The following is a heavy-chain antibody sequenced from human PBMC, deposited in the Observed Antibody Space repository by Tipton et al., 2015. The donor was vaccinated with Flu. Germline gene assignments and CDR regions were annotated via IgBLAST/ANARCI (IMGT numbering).Heavy chain of an antibody. J-gene: IGHJ6*02. D-gene: IGHD6-6*01. CDR3: ARGVQQLVLQPQYGLDV. CDR2: FNPIFDTP. CDR1: GDTFTRHT. Sequence: QVQLVQSGAEVKRPGSSVRVSCKASGDTFTRHTITWVRQAPGQGFEWMGTFNPIFDTPTYARRFRDRVTISADASTHTVYMELFSLRSDDTAVYFCARGVQQLVLQPQYGLDVWGQGTTVAVSS. V-gene: IGHV1-69*18.